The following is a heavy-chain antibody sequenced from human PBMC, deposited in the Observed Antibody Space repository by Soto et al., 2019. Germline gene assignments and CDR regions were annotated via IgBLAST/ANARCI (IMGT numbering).Heavy chain of an antibody. Sequence: QVQLQESGPGLVKPSETLSLTCTVSGGSVSSGSYYWSWIRQPPGKGLEWIGYIYYSGSTNYNPSLKSRVSRTGDTSKNQFPRKLSSVTAATTDVYYCARDRFKMVRGVIISWSDPWGQGTLVTVSS. D-gene: IGHD3-10*01. CDR3: ARDRFKMVRGVIISWSDP. V-gene: IGHV4-61*01. CDR1: GGSVSSGSYY. J-gene: IGHJ5*02. CDR2: IYYSGST.